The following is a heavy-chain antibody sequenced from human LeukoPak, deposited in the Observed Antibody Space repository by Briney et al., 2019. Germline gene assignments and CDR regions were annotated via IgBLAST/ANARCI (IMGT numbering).Heavy chain of an antibody. D-gene: IGHD4/OR15-4a*01. J-gene: IGHJ4*02. CDR1: GGSISSSSYY. V-gene: IGHV4-39*01. Sequence: NTSETLSLTCTVSGGSISSSSYYWGWIRQPPGKGLEWIGSIYYSGSTYYNPSLKSRVTISVDTSKNQFSLKLSSVTAADTAVYYCARRVLSDPFDYWGQGTLVTVSS. CDR3: ARRVLSDPFDY. CDR2: IYYSGST.